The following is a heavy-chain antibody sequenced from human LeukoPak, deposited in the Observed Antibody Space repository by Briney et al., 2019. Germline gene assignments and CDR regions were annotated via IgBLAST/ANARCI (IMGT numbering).Heavy chain of an antibody. J-gene: IGHJ5*02. CDR1: GGSISYNY. CDR2: IYSSGST. CDR3: ARCDYGLRCNWFDP. Sequence: SETLSLTCTVSGGSISYNYWSWIRQSPGKGLEWIGYIYSSGSTDYNPSLRSRVTLSVDTSKNQFSLRLNSVTAADTAVYYCARCDYGLRCNWFDPSGQGTLVTVSS. D-gene: IGHD4-17*01. V-gene: IGHV4-4*09.